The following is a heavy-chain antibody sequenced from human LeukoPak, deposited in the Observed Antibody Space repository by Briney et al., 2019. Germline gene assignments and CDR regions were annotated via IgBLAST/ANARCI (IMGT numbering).Heavy chain of an antibody. D-gene: IGHD1-26*01. CDR2: ISAYNGNT. CDR1: GYTFTGYY. V-gene: IGHV1-18*04. J-gene: IGHJ4*02. Sequence: ASVKVSCKASGYTFTGYYMHWVRQAPGQGLEWMGWISAYNGNTNYAQKLQGRVTMTTDTSTSTAYMELRSLRSDDTAVYYCARVVGATGEYYFDYWGQGTLVTVSS. CDR3: ARVVGATGEYYFDY.